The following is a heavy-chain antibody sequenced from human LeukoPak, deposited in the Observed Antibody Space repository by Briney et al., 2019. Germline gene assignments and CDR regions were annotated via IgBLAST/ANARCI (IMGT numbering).Heavy chain of an antibody. CDR3: AKNTLVSVPLVYFDY. D-gene: IGHD2-8*02. J-gene: IGHJ4*02. Sequence: GGSLRLSCAASGFTFSSYAMHWVRQAPGKGLEWVAVISYDGSNKYYADSVKGRFTISRDNSKNTLYLQMNSLRAEDTAVYYCAKNTLVSVPLVYFDYWGQGTLVTVSS. CDR1: GFTFSSYA. CDR2: ISYDGSNK. V-gene: IGHV3-30-3*02.